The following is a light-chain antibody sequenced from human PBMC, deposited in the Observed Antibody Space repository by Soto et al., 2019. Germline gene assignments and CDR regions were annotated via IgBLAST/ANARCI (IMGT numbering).Light chain of an antibody. CDR2: AAS. CDR1: QSIRSN. V-gene: IGKV1-39*01. Sequence: DIKMTQSPSSLSAFVGDGVTIICRESQSIRSNLNGYQQKPGKAPKLLIYAASSLQSGVPSRFSGSGSGTDFTLTISSLQPEDFATYYCQQSYSTPLFGQGTKLEIK. CDR3: QQSYSTPL. J-gene: IGKJ2*01.